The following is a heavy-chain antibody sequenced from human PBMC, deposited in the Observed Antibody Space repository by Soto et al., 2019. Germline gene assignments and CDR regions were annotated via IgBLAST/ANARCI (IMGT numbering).Heavy chain of an antibody. V-gene: IGHV1-3*01. D-gene: IGHD3-3*01. CDR3: ARGFDFWSGYYVSQGWFDP. Sequence: EASVKVSCKASGYTFTSYAMHWVRQAPGQRLEWMGWINAGNGNTKYSQKFQGRVTITRDTSASTAYMELSSLRSEDTAVYYCARGFDFWSGYYVSQGWFDPWGQGTLVTVSS. CDR1: GYTFTSYA. CDR2: INAGNGNT. J-gene: IGHJ5*02.